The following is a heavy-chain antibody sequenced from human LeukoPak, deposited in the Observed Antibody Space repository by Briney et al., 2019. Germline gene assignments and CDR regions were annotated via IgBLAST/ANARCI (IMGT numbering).Heavy chain of an antibody. Sequence: ASVKVSCKASGYTFSNYFMNWVRQAPGQGLEWMGWINTNTGNPTYAQGFTGRFVFSLDTSVSMAYLQISSLKAEDTAVYYCATLGTPTFYYYMDVWGKGTTVTISS. D-gene: IGHD1-14*01. CDR1: GYTFSNYF. V-gene: IGHV7-4-1*04. J-gene: IGHJ6*03. CDR3: ATLGTPTFYYYMDV. CDR2: INTNTGNP.